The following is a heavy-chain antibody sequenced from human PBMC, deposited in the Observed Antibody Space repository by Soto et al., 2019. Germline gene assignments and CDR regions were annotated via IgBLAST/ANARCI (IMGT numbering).Heavy chain of an antibody. D-gene: IGHD2-8*01. J-gene: IGHJ6*03. CDR1: GYTFTSYD. Sequence: ASVKVSCKASGYTFTSYDINWVRQATGQGLEWMGWMNPNSGNTGYAQKFQGRVTMTRNTSISTAYMELSSLRSEDTAVYYCARGLGGYCTNGVCRPREYYYYYMDVWGKGTTVTVSS. CDR2: MNPNSGNT. CDR3: ARGLGGYCTNGVCRPREYYYYYMDV. V-gene: IGHV1-8*01.